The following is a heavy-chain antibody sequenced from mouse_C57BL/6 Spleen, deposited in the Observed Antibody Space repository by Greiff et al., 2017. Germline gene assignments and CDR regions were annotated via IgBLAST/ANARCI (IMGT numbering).Heavy chain of an antibody. CDR1: GFTFSSYA. CDR2: ISDGGSYT. V-gene: IGHV5-4*01. CDR3: AREGGYYGSRAMDY. J-gene: IGHJ4*01. D-gene: IGHD1-1*01. Sequence: EVQGVESGGGLVKPGGSLKLSCAASGFTFSSYAMSWVRQTPEKRLEWVATISDGGSYTYYPDNVKGRFTISRDNAKNNLYLQMSHLKSEDTAMYYCAREGGYYGSRAMDYWGQGTSVTVSS.